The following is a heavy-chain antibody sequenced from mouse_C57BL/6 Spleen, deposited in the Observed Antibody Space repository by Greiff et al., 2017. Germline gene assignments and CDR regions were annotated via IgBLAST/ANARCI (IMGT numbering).Heavy chain of an antibody. Sequence: VQLKESGGGLVKPGGSLKLSCAASGFTFSSYAMSWVRQTPEKRLEWVATISDGGSYTYYPDNVKGRFTISRDNAKNNLYLQMSQLKSEDTAKYYCARDAYGNHFDYWGQGTTLTVSS. CDR1: GFTFSSYA. CDR2: ISDGGSYT. V-gene: IGHV5-4*01. J-gene: IGHJ2*01. D-gene: IGHD2-1*01. CDR3: ARDAYGNHFDY.